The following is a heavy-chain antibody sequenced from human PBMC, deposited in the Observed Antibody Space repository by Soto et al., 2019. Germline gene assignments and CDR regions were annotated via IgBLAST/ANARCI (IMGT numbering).Heavy chain of an antibody. D-gene: IGHD6-13*01. J-gene: IGHJ5*02. CDR3: ARELYSTVRFDP. CDR1: GYTFTSYD. CDR2: MNPNSGNT. Sequence: QVQLVQSGAAVKKPGASVKVSYKASGYTFTSYDINWVRQATGQGLEWMGWMNPNSGNTGYAQKFQGRVTMTRNTSISTAYMELSSLRSDDTAVYYCARELYSTVRFDPWGQGTLVTVSS. V-gene: IGHV1-8*01.